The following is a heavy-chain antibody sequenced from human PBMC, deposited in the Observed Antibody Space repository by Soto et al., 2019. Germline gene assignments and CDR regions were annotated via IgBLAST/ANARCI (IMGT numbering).Heavy chain of an antibody. V-gene: IGHV1-3*01. CDR3: ASHAYYYDSSGYYPPDY. CDR2: INAGNGNT. J-gene: IGHJ4*02. D-gene: IGHD3-22*01. CDR1: GYTFTSYA. Sequence: ASVKVSCKASGYTFTSYAMHWVRQAPGQRLEWMGWINAGNGNTKYSQKFQGRVTITRDTSASTAYMELSSLRSEDTAVYYCASHAYYYDSSGYYPPDYWGQGTLVTV.